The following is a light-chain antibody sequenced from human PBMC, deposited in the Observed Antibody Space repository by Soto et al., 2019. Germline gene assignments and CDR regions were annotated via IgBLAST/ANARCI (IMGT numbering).Light chain of an antibody. Sequence: QSVLTQPPSASGTPGQRVTISCSGSSSKIGSNYVYWYQQLPGTAPKLLIYRNNQRPSGVPDRFSGSESGTSASLAISGRRSEDEADYYCAAWDDSLSVLYVFGTGTKLTVL. CDR3: AAWDDSLSVLYV. V-gene: IGLV1-47*01. J-gene: IGLJ1*01. CDR1: SSKIGSNY. CDR2: RNN.